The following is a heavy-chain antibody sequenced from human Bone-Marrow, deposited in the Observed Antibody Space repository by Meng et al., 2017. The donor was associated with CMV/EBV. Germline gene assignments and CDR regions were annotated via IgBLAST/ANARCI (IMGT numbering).Heavy chain of an antibody. V-gene: IGHV3-21*01. CDR2: ISSSGTSI. CDR1: GFTFSRYT. CDR3: ARGVRERRFLEWGVGTNYLDY. J-gene: IGHJ4*02. Sequence: GESLKISCAVSGFTFSRYTMVWVRQAPGKGLEWVSSISSSGTSIYYADSVKGRFTISRDNAKNSLYLQMNSLRAEDTAVYYCARGVRERRFLEWGVGTNYLDYWGQGTLVTVSS. D-gene: IGHD3-3*01.